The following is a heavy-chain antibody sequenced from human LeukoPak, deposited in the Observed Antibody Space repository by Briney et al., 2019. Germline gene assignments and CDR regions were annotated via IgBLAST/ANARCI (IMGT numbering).Heavy chain of an antibody. CDR3: ARVYYYGSWFDP. Sequence: HPGGSLRLSCAASGFTVNSNYMSWVRQAPGKGLGWVSAIYSGGRTYYADSVKGRFTISRDNSKNTLYLQMNSLRAEDTAVYYCARVYYYGSWFDPWGQGTLVTVSS. CDR2: IYSGGRT. D-gene: IGHD3-10*01. CDR1: GFTVNSNY. V-gene: IGHV3-53*01. J-gene: IGHJ5*02.